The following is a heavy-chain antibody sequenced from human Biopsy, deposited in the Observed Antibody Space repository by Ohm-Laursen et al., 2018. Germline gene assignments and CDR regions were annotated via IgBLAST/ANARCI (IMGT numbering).Heavy chain of an antibody. CDR1: GGSISSGGSY. CDR3: ARGDYFDSNGYFWFDP. V-gene: IGHV4-31*01. D-gene: IGHD3-22*01. Sequence: SRTLSLTCTVSGGSISSGGSYWSWIRQRPGKGLEWIGSIFNSANTYYNPSLKNLITISGDTSKNQFSLKQNSVTAADTAVYYCARGDYFDSNGYFWFDPWGQGTLVTVSS. J-gene: IGHJ5*02. CDR2: IFNSANT.